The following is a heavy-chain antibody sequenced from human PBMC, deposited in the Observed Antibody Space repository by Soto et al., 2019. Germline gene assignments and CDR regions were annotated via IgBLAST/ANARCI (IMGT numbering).Heavy chain of an antibody. Sequence: GGSLRLSCAASGFTFSAYSMNWVRQAPGKGLEWVSSISSSSSSIYYADSVKGRFTISRDNAKTSLYLQMNSLRAEDTAVYYCARADYYDTSAYYFSGWFDPWGQGTLVTV. CDR3: ARADYYDTSAYYFSGWFDP. V-gene: IGHV3-21*01. D-gene: IGHD3-22*01. CDR2: ISSSSSSI. CDR1: GFTFSAYS. J-gene: IGHJ5*02.